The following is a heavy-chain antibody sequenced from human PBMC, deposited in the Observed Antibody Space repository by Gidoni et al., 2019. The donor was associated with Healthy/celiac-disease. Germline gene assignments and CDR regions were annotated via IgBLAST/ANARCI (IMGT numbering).Heavy chain of an antibody. J-gene: IGHJ5*02. Sequence: QVQLVESGGGVVQPGRSLRLSCAASGFTFSSYAMHWVRQAPGKGLEWVAVISYDGSNKYYADSVKGRFTISRDNSKNTLYLQMNSLRAEDTAVYYCARDPQRGNWNYFWWFDPWGQGTLVTVSS. D-gene: IGHD1-7*01. CDR1: GFTFSSYA. CDR3: ARDPQRGNWNYFWWFDP. V-gene: IGHV3-30-3*01. CDR2: ISYDGSNK.